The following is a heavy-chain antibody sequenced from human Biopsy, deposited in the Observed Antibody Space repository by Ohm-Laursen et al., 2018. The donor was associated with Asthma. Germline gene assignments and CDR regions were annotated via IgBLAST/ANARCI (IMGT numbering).Heavy chain of an antibody. Sequence: GSLRLSCSASGFTFSSYSMNWVRQAPGKGLEWVSYISSSSSTIYYSDSVKGRFTISRDNDKNSLYLQMNSLRDEDTAVYYCERFKRGYSYGYAGVFDYWGQGTLVTVSS. J-gene: IGHJ4*02. CDR1: GFTFSSYS. CDR3: ERFKRGYSYGYAGVFDY. D-gene: IGHD5-18*01. V-gene: IGHV3-48*02. CDR2: ISSSSSTI.